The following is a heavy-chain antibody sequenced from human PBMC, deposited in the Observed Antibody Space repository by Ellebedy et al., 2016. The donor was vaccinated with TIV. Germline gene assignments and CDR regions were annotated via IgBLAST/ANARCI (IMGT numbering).Heavy chain of an antibody. V-gene: IGHV3-30-3*01. CDR1: GFTFSNYN. CDR3: ARGTVASGLSCLDC. CDR2: ISFDGTNK. Sequence: GESLKISCVASGFTFSNYNMNWVRQSPGKGLEWVALISFDGTNKYYADSVKGRFTISRDNSKNTLYLQMNSLRAEDTAVYYCARGTVASGLSCLDCWGQGTLVTVSS. D-gene: IGHD2-15*01. J-gene: IGHJ4*02.